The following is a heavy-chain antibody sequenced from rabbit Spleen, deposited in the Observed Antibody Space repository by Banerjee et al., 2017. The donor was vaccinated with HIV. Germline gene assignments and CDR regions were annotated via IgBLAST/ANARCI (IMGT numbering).Heavy chain of an antibody. D-gene: IGHD8-1*01. CDR3: ARDAGSGDYIDVDLDL. V-gene: IGHV1S45*01. CDR2: INTATAKG. J-gene: IGHJ4*01. CDR1: GFSFSDYVY. Sequence: QEQLVESGGGLVQPEGSLTLTCTASGFSFSDYVYMCWVRQAPGKGLEWVACINTATAKGVYASRVNGRFTISKTSSTTVTLQMTSLTVADTATYFCARDAGSGDYIDVDLDLWGPGTLV.